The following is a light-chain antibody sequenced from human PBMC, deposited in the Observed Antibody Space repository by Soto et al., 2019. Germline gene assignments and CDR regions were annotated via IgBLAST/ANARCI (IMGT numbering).Light chain of an antibody. CDR2: EVS. CDR3: FSYTTSSAPYV. V-gene: IGLV2-14*01. J-gene: IGLJ1*01. CDR1: TSDVGEYNY. Sequence: QSALTQPASVSGSPGQSITISCTGTTSDVGEYNYVSWYQQHPGKVPKLLIYEVSNRPSGVSYRFSGSKSGNTASLTISGLQAEDEGSYYCFSYTTSSAPYVFGTGTKVTVL.